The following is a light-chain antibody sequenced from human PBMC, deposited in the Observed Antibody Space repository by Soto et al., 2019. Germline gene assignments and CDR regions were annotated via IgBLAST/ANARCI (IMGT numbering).Light chain of an antibody. J-gene: IGKJ1*01. V-gene: IGKV3-15*01. CDR2: GAS. CDR1: QSVSSN. Sequence: EIVMTQSPATLSVSPGERATLSCRASQSVSSNLAWYQQKPGQAPRLLIYGASTSATGIPARFSGSGSGTAFTLTISILQSEDFSVYYCQPYNNWPPWTFGQGTKVEIK. CDR3: QPYNNWPPWT.